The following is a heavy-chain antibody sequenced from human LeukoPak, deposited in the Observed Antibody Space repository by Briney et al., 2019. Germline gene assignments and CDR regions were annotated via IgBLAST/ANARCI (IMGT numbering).Heavy chain of an antibody. CDR2: INPNSGGT. V-gene: IGHV1-2*02. CDR1: GYTFTGYY. J-gene: IGHJ4*02. Sequence: GASVKVSCKASGYTFTGYYMHWVRQAPGQGLEWMGWINPNSGGTNYAQKFQGRVTMTRDTSISTAYMELSRLRSDDTAVYYCTRVGLGSSWYLDYWGQGTLVTVSS. D-gene: IGHD6-13*01. CDR3: TRVGLGSSWYLDY.